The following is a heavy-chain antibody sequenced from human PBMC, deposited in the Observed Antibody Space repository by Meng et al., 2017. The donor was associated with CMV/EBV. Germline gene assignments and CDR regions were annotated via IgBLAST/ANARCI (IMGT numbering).Heavy chain of an antibody. D-gene: IGHD1-26*01. Sequence: ASAKVSCKASGYTFTGYYMHWVRQASGQGLEWMGWINPNSGGTNYAQKFQGRVTMTRDTSISTAYMELSRLRSDDTAEYYCARSPGAITNWFDPWGQGTLVTVSS. CDR1: GYTFTGYY. V-gene: IGHV1-2*02. CDR2: INPNSGGT. J-gene: IGHJ5*02. CDR3: ARSPGAITNWFDP.